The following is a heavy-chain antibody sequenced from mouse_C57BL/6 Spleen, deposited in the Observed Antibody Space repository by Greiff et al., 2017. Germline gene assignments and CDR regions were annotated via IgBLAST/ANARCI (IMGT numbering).Heavy chain of an antibody. V-gene: IGHV5-6*01. CDR2: ISSGGSYT. CDR1: GFTFSSYG. CDR3: ARHGYDVFDY. Sequence: EVQLVESGGDLVKPGGSLKLSCAASGFTFSSYGMSWVRPTPDKRLEWVATISSGGSYTYYPDSVKGRFTISRDNAKNTLYLQMSSLKSEDTAMYYCARHGYDVFDYWGQGTTLTVSS. J-gene: IGHJ2*01. D-gene: IGHD2-2*01.